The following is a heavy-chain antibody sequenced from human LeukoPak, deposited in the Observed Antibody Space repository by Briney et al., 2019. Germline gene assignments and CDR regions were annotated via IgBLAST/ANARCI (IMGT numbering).Heavy chain of an antibody. Sequence: GRSLRLSCAASGFTFSTYGMHWVRQAPGKGLEWVAVIAEDGKTTYYADSVKGRFTISRDNPRNTLYLQMNSLRPEDTAVYYCTKEGLPSGTSWSAWFDPWGQGTLVTVSA. CDR1: GFTFSTYG. CDR2: IAEDGKTT. CDR3: TKEGLPSGTSWSAWFDP. D-gene: IGHD3-10*01. J-gene: IGHJ5*02. V-gene: IGHV3-30*18.